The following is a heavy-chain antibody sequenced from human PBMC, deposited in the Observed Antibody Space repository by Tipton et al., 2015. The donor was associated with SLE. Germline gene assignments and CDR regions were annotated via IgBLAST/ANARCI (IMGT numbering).Heavy chain of an antibody. CDR2: IYTSEST. J-gene: IGHJ6*02. Sequence: TLSLTCIVSGGSISSYYWSWIRQPAGKGLEWVGRIYTSESTNYNPSLTSRLTMSVDTSKNEFSLKLTSVTAADTAVYFCARDRIYGLDVWGQGTTVSVSS. CDR1: GGSISSYY. V-gene: IGHV4-4*07. CDR3: ARDRIYGLDV.